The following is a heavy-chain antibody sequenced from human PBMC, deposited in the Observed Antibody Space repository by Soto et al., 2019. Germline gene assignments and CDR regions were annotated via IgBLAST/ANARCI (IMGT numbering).Heavy chain of an antibody. CDR3: ARASNPIGNWFDP. CDR1: GGYISGADFY. J-gene: IGHJ5*02. D-gene: IGHD2-15*01. Sequence: PSETLSLTCSVSGGYISGADFYWIWIRQNPGRGLEWIGYVYYSGSTYYNPSLRSRATVSVDTSKNQFSLRLTSVTSADAAVYYCARASNPIGNWFDPWGQGTRVTVSS. CDR2: VYYSGST. V-gene: IGHV4-31*03.